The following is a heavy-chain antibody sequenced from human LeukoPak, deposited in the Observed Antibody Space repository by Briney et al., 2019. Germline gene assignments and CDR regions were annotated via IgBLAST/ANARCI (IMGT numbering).Heavy chain of an antibody. Sequence: SETLSLTCAVYGGSFSGFYWSWIRHLPGKGLEWIGYIYYSGTTHYNPSLKSRVSISMDTSKNQFSLNLTSVTAADTAGYYCARESEEAVVTHWGQGTLVTVSS. CDR1: GGSFSGFY. CDR3: ARESEEAVVTH. J-gene: IGHJ1*01. V-gene: IGHV4-59*01. D-gene: IGHD4-23*01. CDR2: IYYSGTT.